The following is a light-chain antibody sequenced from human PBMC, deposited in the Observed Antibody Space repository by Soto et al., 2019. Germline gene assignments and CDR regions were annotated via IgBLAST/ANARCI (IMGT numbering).Light chain of an antibody. J-gene: IGLJ1*01. V-gene: IGLV2-8*01. Sequence: QSALTQPPSASGPPGQSVTISCAGTSSDVGGYNYVSWYQQCPGKVPKLMIYEVSERPSGVPDRFSGSKSGNTAFLTVSGLQAEDEADYYCLSYADTAYVFGTGTKVTVL. CDR2: EVS. CDR3: LSYADTAYV. CDR1: SSDVGGYNY.